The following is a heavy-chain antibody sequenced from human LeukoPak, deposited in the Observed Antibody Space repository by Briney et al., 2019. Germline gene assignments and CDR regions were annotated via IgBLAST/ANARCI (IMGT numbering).Heavy chain of an antibody. V-gene: IGHV3-7*04. Sequence: PGGSLRLSCAASGFTFSSYWMSWVRRAPGKGLGWVANLKQDGSEKYYVDSVKGRFTISRNNAKNSLYLQMNSLRAEDTAVYYCARGTIAAAGYYYFDYWGQGTQVTVSS. CDR1: GFTFSSYW. CDR3: ARGTIAAAGYYYFDY. CDR2: LKQDGSEK. J-gene: IGHJ4*02. D-gene: IGHD6-13*01.